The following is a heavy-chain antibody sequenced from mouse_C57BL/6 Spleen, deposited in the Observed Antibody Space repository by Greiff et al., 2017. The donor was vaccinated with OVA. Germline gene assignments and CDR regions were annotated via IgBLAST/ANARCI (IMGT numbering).Heavy chain of an antibody. CDR3: ARYYSGAMDY. V-gene: IGHV1-26*01. Sequence: VQLQQSGPELVKPGASVTISCKASGYTFTDYYMHWVKQSPGNSLEWIGDINPNNGGTGYNQKFKGKATLTVDKSSSTAYMELRSLTSEDAAVYYCARYYSGAMDYWGQGTSVTVSS. CDR2: INPNNGGT. J-gene: IGHJ4*01. CDR1: GYTFTDYY. D-gene: IGHD2-12*01.